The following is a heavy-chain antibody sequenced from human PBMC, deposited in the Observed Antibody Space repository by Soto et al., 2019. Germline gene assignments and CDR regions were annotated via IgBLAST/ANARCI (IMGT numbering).Heavy chain of an antibody. Sequence: EVRLVESGGGLAQPGGSLRLSCAASGFSFSRYAMNWVRQSPGKGLEWVSYISMSGTTMFYAESVKGRFTISRDNAEKSLYLQMNSLRDEDTAMYYCARDAIGDATNWFDPRGQGTLVTVSS. J-gene: IGHJ5*02. CDR1: GFSFSRYA. V-gene: IGHV3-48*02. CDR2: ISMSGTTM. CDR3: ARDAIGDATNWFDP.